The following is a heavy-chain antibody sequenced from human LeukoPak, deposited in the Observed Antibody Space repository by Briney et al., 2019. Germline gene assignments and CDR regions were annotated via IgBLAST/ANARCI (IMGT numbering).Heavy chain of an antibody. CDR2: INHSGSA. J-gene: IGHJ4*02. CDR1: GGSFSGYY. D-gene: IGHD6-13*01. CDR3: ARVVAAATYYFDY. V-gene: IGHV4-34*01. Sequence: SETLSLTCAVYGGSFSGYYWSWIRQPPGKGLEWIGEINHSGSANYNPSLKSRVTISVDTSKNQFSLKLTSVTAADTAVYYCARVVAAATYYFDYWGQGTLVTVSS.